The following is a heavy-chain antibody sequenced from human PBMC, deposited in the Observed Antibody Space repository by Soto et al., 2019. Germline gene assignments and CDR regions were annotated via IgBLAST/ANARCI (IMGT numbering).Heavy chain of an antibody. V-gene: IGHV1-46*01. CDR1: GYTFTSYY. D-gene: IGHD6-19*01. Sequence: ASVKVSCKASGYTFTSYYMHWVRQAPGQGLEWMGIINPSGGSTSYAQKFQGRVTMTRDTSTSTVYMELSSLRAEDTAVFYCAKERSSGWSFDYWGQGTLVTVSS. J-gene: IGHJ4*02. CDR2: INPSGGST. CDR3: AKERSSGWSFDY.